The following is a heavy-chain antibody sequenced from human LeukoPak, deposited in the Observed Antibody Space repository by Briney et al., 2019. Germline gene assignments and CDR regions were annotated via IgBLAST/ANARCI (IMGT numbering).Heavy chain of an antibody. CDR1: GFTFSSHG. Sequence: GGSLRLSCAASGFTFSSHGMRWVCQAPGKGLEWVAVIRNDGSHKYYGDSVKGRFTISRDNSKDTLYLQINSLRPEDTAVYYCAKDRLTEAYGMEVWGQGTTVTVSS. V-gene: IGHV3-30*18. J-gene: IGHJ6*02. CDR3: AKDRLTEAYGMEV. CDR2: IRNDGSHK.